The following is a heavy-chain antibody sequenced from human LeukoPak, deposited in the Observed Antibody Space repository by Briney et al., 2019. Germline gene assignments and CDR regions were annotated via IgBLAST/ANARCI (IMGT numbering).Heavy chain of an antibody. Sequence: SETLSLTCTVSGGSISSSSYYWGWIRQPPGKGLEWIGSIYYSGSTYYNLSLKSRVTISVDTSKNQFSLKLSSVTAADTAVYYCARHAGYCSGGSCYAEYFQHWGQGTLVTVSS. V-gene: IGHV4-39*01. CDR1: GGSISSSSYY. CDR2: IYYSGST. J-gene: IGHJ1*01. CDR3: ARHAGYCSGGSCYAEYFQH. D-gene: IGHD2-15*01.